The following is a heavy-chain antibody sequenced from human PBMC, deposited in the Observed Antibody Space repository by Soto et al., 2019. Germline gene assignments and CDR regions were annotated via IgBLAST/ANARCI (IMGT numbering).Heavy chain of an antibody. CDR2: LIPIFGTA. J-gene: IGHJ3*02. CDR1: GGTFSIYA. Sequence: QVQLVQSGAEVKKPGSSVKVSCKASGGTFSIYAISWVRQAPGQGLEWLGGLIPIFGTANYAQKFQGRVTITADESTSTAYMELSSLRSEDTAVYYSARAEMAQQLTKWALDIWGQGTMVTVAS. D-gene: IGHD1-1*01. V-gene: IGHV1-69*01. CDR3: ARAEMAQQLTKWALDI.